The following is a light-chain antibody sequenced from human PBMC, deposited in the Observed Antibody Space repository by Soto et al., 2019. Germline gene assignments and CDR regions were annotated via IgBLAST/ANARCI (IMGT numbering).Light chain of an antibody. Sequence: EIVLTQSPGTLSLSPGERATLSCRASQSVSSSYLAWYQQKPGQAPRLLIYGASSRATGIPDRFSGSGSGTYFTLTISRLAPEDFAVYSCQQYGSYFGQGTKLEIK. CDR3: QQYGSY. CDR1: QSVSSSY. J-gene: IGKJ2*01. CDR2: GAS. V-gene: IGKV3-20*01.